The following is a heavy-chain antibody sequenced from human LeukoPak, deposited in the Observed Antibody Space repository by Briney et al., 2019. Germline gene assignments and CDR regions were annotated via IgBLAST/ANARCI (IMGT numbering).Heavy chain of an antibody. Sequence: SETLSLTCTVSGGSISSGSYYWSWIRQPAGKGLEWIGRIYTSGSTNYNPSLKSRVTISVDTSKNQFSLKLSSVTAADTAVYYCARDRGEVTHTHFDYWGQGTLVTVSS. CDR1: GGSISSGSYY. CDR3: ARDRGEVTHTHFDY. CDR2: IYTSGST. J-gene: IGHJ4*02. D-gene: IGHD3-10*01. V-gene: IGHV4-61*02.